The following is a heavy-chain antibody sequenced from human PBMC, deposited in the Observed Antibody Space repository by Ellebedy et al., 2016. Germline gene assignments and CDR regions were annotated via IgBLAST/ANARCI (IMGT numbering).Heavy chain of an antibody. D-gene: IGHD3-10*01. CDR1: GLIFNIYA. J-gene: IGHJ4*02. Sequence: GEFLKISCAASGLIFNIYAMSWVRQAPGKGLEWVSGISSHGGSTYYADSVKGRFTISRDNSKNTLYLQMHSLRAEDTAVYYCAKPGASSDGYWGQGTLVTVSS. CDR3: AKPGASSDGY. V-gene: IGHV3-23*01. CDR2: ISSHGGST.